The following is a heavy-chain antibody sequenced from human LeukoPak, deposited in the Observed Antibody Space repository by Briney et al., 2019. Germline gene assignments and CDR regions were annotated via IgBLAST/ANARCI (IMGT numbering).Heavy chain of an antibody. V-gene: IGHV3-74*01. CDR3: AKGNPLYSGGMDV. CDR1: GFTFSSYW. Sequence: GGSLRLSCAASGFTFSSYWMHWVRQAPGEGLVWVSHINSDGSSTSYADSVKGRFTISRDNAKNTLYLQMNSLRAEDTAVYYCAKGNPLYSGGMDVWGQGTTVTVSS. CDR2: INSDGSST. J-gene: IGHJ6*02. D-gene: IGHD1-14*01.